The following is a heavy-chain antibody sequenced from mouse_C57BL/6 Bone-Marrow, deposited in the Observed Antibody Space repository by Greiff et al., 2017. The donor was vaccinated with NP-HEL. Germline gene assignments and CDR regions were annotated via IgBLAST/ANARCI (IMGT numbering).Heavy chain of an antibody. J-gene: IGHJ3*01. D-gene: IGHD1-1*01. Sequence: QVQLQQSGAELARPGASVKLSCKASGYTFTSYGISWVKQRTGQGLEWIGEIYPRSGNTYYNEKFKGKATLTADKSSSTAYMELRSLTSEDSAVYFCARGTPYYGSSGAYWGQGTLVTVSA. CDR3: ARGTPYYGSSGAY. CDR1: GYTFTSYG. V-gene: IGHV1-81*01. CDR2: IYPRSGNT.